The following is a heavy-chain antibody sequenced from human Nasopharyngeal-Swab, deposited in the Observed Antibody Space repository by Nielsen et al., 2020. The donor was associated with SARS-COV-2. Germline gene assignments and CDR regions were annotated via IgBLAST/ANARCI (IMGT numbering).Heavy chain of an antibody. Sequence: GESLKISCAASGFTFSSYGMNWVRQAPGKGLQWVSYISGSTGTIYYADSVKGRFTISRDNAKNSLYLQMNSLREEDTAVYYCARNLASRSSSWCFDYWGQGTLVTVSS. J-gene: IGHJ4*02. CDR1: GFTFSSYG. D-gene: IGHD6-13*01. V-gene: IGHV3-48*02. CDR2: ISGSTGTI. CDR3: ARNLASRSSSWCFDY.